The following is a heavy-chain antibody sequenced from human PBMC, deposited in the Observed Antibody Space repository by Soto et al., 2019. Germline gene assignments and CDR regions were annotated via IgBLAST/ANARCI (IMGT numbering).Heavy chain of an antibody. CDR2: TYYRSKWYN. CDR3: AREGIAVAGSLMGHYGMDV. J-gene: IGHJ6*02. D-gene: IGHD6-19*01. V-gene: IGHV6-1*01. CDR1: VDSVSSYSAA. Sequence: PSQTLPLTCAISVDSVSSYSAAWNWIRKAPSRGLEGLGRTYYRSKWYNDYAVSVKSRITINPDTSKNQFSLQLNSVTPEDTAVYYCAREGIAVAGSLMGHYGMDVWGQGTTVTVSS.